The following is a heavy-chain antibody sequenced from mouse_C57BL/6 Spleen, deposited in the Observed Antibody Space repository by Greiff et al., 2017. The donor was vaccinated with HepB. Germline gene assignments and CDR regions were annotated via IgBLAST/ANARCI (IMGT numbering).Heavy chain of an antibody. J-gene: IGHJ3*01. V-gene: IGHV1-5*01. CDR3: TNYYGSSLWFAY. CDR2: IYPGNSDT. Sequence: VQLQQSGTVLARPGASVKMSCKTSGYTFTSYWMHWVKQRPGQGLEWIGAIYPGNSDTSYNQKFKGKAKLTAVTSASTAYMELSSLTNEDSAVYYCTNYYGSSLWFAYWGQGTLVTVSA. CDR1: GYTFTSYW. D-gene: IGHD1-1*01.